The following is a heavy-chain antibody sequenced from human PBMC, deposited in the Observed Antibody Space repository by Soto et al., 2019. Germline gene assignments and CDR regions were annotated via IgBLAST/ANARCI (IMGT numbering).Heavy chain of an antibody. CDR2: INAGNGNT. D-gene: IGHD3-3*01. V-gene: IGHV1-3*01. Sequence: QVQLVQSGAEVKKPGASVKVSCKASGYTFTSYAMHWVRQAPGQRLEWMGWINAGNGNTNYSQKFQGRVTITRDTSASTAYMELSSLRSEDTAVYYCASSEGGVIPNGLDYWGQGTLVTVSS. CDR1: GYTFTSYA. J-gene: IGHJ4*02. CDR3: ASSEGGVIPNGLDY.